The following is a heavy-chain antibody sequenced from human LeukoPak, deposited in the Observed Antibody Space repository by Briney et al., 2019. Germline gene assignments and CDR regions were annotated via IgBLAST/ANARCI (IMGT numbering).Heavy chain of an antibody. CDR1: GGTFSSYA. CDR3: ARAEYYYDSSGRDAFDI. D-gene: IGHD3-22*01. CDR2: IIPIFGTA. V-gene: IGHV1-69*13. J-gene: IGHJ3*02. Sequence: ASVRVSCKASGGTFSSYAISWVRQAPGQGLEWMGGIIPIFGTANYAQKFQGRVTITADESTSTAYMELSSLRSEDTAVYYCARAEYYYDSSGRDAFDIWGQGTMVTVSS.